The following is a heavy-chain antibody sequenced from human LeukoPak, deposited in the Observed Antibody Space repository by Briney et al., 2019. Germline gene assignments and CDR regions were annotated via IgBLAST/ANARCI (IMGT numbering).Heavy chain of an antibody. CDR1: GFTFSRYW. Sequence: GGSLRLSCAASGFTFSRYWLHWVCQPPGKGLVWLSRLNADDKTASYADSVKGRFTTSGDDARKTLYLQMNSLSAEDTAVYYCLTIVETTTGAFDIWGQGAMVTVSS. D-gene: IGHD5-18*01. CDR3: LTIVETTTGAFDI. CDR2: LNADDKTA. J-gene: IGHJ3*02. V-gene: IGHV3-74*01.